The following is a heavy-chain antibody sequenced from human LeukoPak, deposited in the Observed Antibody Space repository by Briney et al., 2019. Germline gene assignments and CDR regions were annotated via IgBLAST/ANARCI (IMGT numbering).Heavy chain of an antibody. Sequence: GGSLRLSCAASGFTFSSYTMSWVRQAPGKGLGWVSAISGSGGSTYYADSVKGRFTISRDNSKNTLYLQMNSLRAEDTAVYYCAKVDTAMVTETYYFDYWGQGTLVTVSS. CDR3: AKVDTAMVTETYYFDY. CDR2: ISGSGGST. D-gene: IGHD5-18*01. J-gene: IGHJ4*02. V-gene: IGHV3-23*01. CDR1: GFTFSSYT.